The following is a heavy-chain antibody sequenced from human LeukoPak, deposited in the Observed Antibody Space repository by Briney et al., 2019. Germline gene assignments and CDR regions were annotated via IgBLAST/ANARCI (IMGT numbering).Heavy chain of an antibody. J-gene: IGHJ6*02. CDR3: ARGRGDPGVTIFGVVIHYYYYGMDV. CDR1: GFTFSSYW. CDR2: IKQDGSEK. V-gene: IGHV3-7*01. Sequence: GGSLRLSCAASGFTFSSYWMSWVRQAPGKGLEWVANIKQDGSEKYYVDSVKGRFTISRDNAKNPLYLQMNSLRAEDTAVYYCARGRGDPGVTIFGVVIHYYYYGMDVWGQGTTVTVSS. D-gene: IGHD3-3*01.